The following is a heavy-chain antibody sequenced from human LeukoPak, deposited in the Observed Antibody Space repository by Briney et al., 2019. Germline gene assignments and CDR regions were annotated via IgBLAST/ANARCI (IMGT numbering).Heavy chain of an antibody. V-gene: IGHV4-59*01. CDR1: GGSISSYY. Sequence: SETLSLTCTVPGGSISSYYWSWIRQPPGKGPEWIGYIYYSGSTNYNPSLKSRVTISVDTSKNQFSLKLSSVTAADTAIYYCARRVSSSFDPWGQGTLVTVSS. J-gene: IGHJ5*02. CDR2: IYYSGST. D-gene: IGHD6-6*01. CDR3: ARRVSSSFDP.